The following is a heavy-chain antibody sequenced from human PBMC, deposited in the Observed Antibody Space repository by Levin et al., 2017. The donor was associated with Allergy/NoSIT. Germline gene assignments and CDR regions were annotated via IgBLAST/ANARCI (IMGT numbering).Heavy chain of an antibody. CDR2: MYPGDSHT. J-gene: IGHJ6*02. D-gene: IGHD3/OR15-3a*01. Sequence: GGSLRLSCQCSGYKFSKYWIAWVRQMPGQGLEWMGIMYPGDSHTRYSPSFQGQVTISVDKSISTAYLQWNSLKASDTAIYYCASDFHYDNGMDVWGQGTTVTVSS. V-gene: IGHV5-51*01. CDR3: ASDFHYDNGMDV. CDR1: GYKFSKYW.